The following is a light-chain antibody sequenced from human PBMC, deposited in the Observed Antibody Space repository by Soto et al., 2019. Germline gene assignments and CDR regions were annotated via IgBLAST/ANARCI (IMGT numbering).Light chain of an antibody. CDR1: QGISTY. J-gene: IGKJ1*01. Sequence: DIQMTQSPSSLFANVGDRVTITCRASQGISTYLHWYQQRTGKAPSLLIYGASNLHRGVPSRFSGRGSGTDFTLTISSLQPEDVATYYCQHSRTTPRTFGQGTKVEIK. V-gene: IGKV1-39*01. CDR3: QHSRTTPRT. CDR2: GAS.